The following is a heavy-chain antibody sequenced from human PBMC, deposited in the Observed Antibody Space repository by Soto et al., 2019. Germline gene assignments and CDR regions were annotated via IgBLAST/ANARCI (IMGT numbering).Heavy chain of an antibody. D-gene: IGHD3-22*01. V-gene: IGHV3-21*01. CDR1: GFTFSSYS. J-gene: IGHJ4*02. CDR2: ISTSSSYI. Sequence: EVQLVESGGGLVKPGGSLRLSCAASGFTFSSYSMNWVRQAPGKGLEWVSSISTSSSYIYYAVSVKGRFTISRDNAKNSLYLQMNSLGAEDTAVYYCTRPLHYYDGSGYYAYWGQGTLVTVSS. CDR3: TRPLHYYDGSGYYAY.